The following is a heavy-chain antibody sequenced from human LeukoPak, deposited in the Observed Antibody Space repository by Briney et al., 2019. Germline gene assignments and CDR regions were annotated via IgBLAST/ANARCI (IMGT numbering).Heavy chain of an antibody. V-gene: IGHV3-21*04. CDR3: AKVGNYDSSGYDY. CDR2: ISSSTSYK. Sequence: GGSLRLSCAASGFTFSNYNMNWVRQAPGKGLEWVSSISSSTSYKNYADSVKGRFTISRDNSKNTLYLQMNSLRAEDTAVYYCAKVGNYDSSGYDYWGQGTLVTVSS. D-gene: IGHD3-22*01. J-gene: IGHJ4*02. CDR1: GFTFSNYN.